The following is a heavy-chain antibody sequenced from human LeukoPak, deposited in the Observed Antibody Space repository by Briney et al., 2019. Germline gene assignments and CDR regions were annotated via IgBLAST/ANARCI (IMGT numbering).Heavy chain of an antibody. D-gene: IGHD3-22*01. Sequence: RGSLRLSCAASGFTFSSYWMHWVRQAPGRGLVWVSRINSDGSSTSYADSVKGRFTISRDNAKNTLYLQMNSLRAEDTAVYYCARDGYNYYDSSGYYYGSFDIWGQGTMVTVSS. CDR2: INSDGSST. CDR3: ARDGYNYYDSSGYYYGSFDI. V-gene: IGHV3-74*01. J-gene: IGHJ3*02. CDR1: GFTFSSYW.